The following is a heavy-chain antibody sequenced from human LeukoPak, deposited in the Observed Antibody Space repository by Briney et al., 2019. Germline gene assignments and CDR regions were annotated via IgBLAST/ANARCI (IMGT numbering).Heavy chain of an antibody. D-gene: IGHD2-15*01. J-gene: IGHJ3*02. CDR3: ARVGYSDAFDI. CDR1: GGSFSSSSYY. Sequence: PSETLSLTCAVYGGSFSSSSYYWGWICQPPGKGLEWIGSIYYSGSTYYNPSLKSRVTIPVDTSKNQFSLKLSSVTAADTAVYYCARVGYSDAFDIWGQGTMVTVSS. CDR2: IYYSGST. V-gene: IGHV4-39*07.